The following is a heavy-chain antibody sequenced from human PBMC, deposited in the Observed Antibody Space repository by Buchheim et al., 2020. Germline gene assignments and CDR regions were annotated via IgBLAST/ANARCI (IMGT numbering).Heavy chain of an antibody. CDR3: ARAREDYFDY. D-gene: IGHD6-6*01. CDR1: GFTFSSYG. V-gene: IGHV3-33*01. Sequence: QVQLVESGGGVVQPGRSLRLSCAASGFTFSSYGMHWVRQAPGQGLEWVAVIWYDGSIKYYADSVKGRFTISRDNSKYTLYLQMNSLRAEDTAVYYCARAREDYFDYWGQGTL. CDR2: IWYDGSIK. J-gene: IGHJ4*02.